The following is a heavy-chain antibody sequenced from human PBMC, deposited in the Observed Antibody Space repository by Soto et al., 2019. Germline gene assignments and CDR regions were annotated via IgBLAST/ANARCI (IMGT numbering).Heavy chain of an antibody. CDR1: GSSISSSNW. CDR3: TRYFWFGEFISYYYGMDV. CDR2: IYHSGST. D-gene: IGHD3-10*01. V-gene: IGHV4-4*02. Sequence: LSLSCAVSGSSISSSNWWSWVGQRPGKGLEWIGKIYHSGSTNYNPSLKSRVTISVVKSKNQFSLKLSSVTAADTAVYYGTRYFWFGEFISYYYGMDVWGKGTTVPVS. J-gene: IGHJ6*04.